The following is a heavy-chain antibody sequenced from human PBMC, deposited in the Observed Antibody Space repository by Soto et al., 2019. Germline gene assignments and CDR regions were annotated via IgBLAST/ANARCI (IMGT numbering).Heavy chain of an antibody. V-gene: IGHV4-39*01. D-gene: IGHD4-4*01. J-gene: IGHJ4*02. CDR1: ADSISSNNYY. CDR2: INYSGST. CDR3: ARTTTVTTIYFDY. Sequence: TSETLSLTCTVSADSISSNNYYWGWVRQPPGKGLEWIGSINYSGSTYYNPSLKSRVTVSGDTSKRQVSLKLTSVTAADTAVYYCARTTTVTTIYFDYWGQGTLVTVSS.